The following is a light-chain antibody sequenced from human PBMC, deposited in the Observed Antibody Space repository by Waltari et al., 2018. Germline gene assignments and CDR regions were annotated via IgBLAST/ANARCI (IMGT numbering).Light chain of an antibody. J-gene: IGLJ3*02. CDR3: LSVADNILV. Sequence: SYELTQPSSVSVSPGQTASIICSGDELEKKYVPWVQQKPVQAPVLIIYKDTERPSGIPARFSGSTSGTTVTLTITGAQVEDEADYYCLSVADNILVFGGGTKLTVL. CDR1: ELEKKY. CDR2: KDT. V-gene: IGLV3-27*01.